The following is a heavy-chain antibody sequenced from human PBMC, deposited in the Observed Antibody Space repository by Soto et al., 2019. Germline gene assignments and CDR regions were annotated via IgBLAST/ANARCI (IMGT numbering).Heavy chain of an antibody. CDR3: ASDRAISSSGSTFDY. J-gene: IGHJ4*02. CDR2: ISSSSTTI. CDR1: GFTFSDYF. Sequence: QVQLVESGGGWVKPGWSLRLSCAASGFTFSDYFMSWSRQSPGKGLEWVSSISSSSTTIYYTDSANGQFTISRDNAKNSLNLKMNSLRDEDTAVYFCASDRAISSSGSTFDYWGQGTLVTVSS. D-gene: IGHD5-18*01. V-gene: IGHV3-11*01.